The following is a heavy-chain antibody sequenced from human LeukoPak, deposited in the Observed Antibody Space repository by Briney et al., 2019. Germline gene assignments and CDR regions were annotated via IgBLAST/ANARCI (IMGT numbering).Heavy chain of an antibody. V-gene: IGHV1-69*04. CDR2: LIPSVGIA. D-gene: IGHD4-17*01. Sequence: SVKVSCKASGGTFSSYSISWVRQAPGQGLEWMGTLIPSVGIANYAQKFEGRVTINADKSKSTDYMELSSLRSENTAVCYCAIARITYGAYDAFDIWGQGTMVPVSS. CDR3: AIARITYGAYDAFDI. CDR1: GGTFSSYS. J-gene: IGHJ3*02.